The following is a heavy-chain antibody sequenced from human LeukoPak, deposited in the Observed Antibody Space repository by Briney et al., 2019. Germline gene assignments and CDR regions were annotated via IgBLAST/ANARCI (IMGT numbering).Heavy chain of an antibody. J-gene: IGHJ4*02. Sequence: GGSLRLSCAASGFTFSSYGMHWVRQAPGKGLEWVAVISYDGSNKYYADSVKGRFTISRDNSKNSLYLQMNSLRAEDTDYGSGSSFDYWGQGTLVTVSS. V-gene: IGHV3-30*03. CDR2: ISYDGSNK. D-gene: IGHD3-10*01. CDR1: GFTFSSYG. CDR3: SSFDY.